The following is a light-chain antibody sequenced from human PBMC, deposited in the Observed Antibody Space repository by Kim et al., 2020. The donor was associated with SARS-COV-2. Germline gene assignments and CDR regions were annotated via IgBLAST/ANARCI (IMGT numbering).Light chain of an antibody. CDR3: QVWDSSSDHPV. CDR2: YDS. V-gene: IGLV3-21*04. Sequence: SYELTQPPSVSVAPGKTARITCGGNNIGSKSVHWYQQKPGKAPVLVIYYDSDRPSGIPERFSGSNSGNTATLTISRVEAGDEADYYCQVWDSSSDHPVFGGGTQLTV. CDR1: NIGSKS. J-gene: IGLJ3*02.